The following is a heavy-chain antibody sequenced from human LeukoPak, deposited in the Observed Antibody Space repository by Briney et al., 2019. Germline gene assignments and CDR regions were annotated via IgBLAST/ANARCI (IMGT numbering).Heavy chain of an antibody. Sequence: GGSLRLSCAASGFTFSSYWMSWVRQAPGEGLEWVANIKQDGSEKYYVDSVKGRFTISRDNAKNSLYLQMNSLRAEDTAVYYCARVPRWGYSYGVFDYWGQGTLVTVSS. V-gene: IGHV3-7*01. J-gene: IGHJ4*02. CDR2: IKQDGSEK. D-gene: IGHD5-18*01. CDR1: GFTFSSYW. CDR3: ARVPRWGYSYGVFDY.